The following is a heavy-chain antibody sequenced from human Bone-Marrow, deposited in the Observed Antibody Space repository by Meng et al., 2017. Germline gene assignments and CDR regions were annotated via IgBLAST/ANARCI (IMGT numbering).Heavy chain of an antibody. V-gene: IGHV1-46*01. J-gene: IGHJ5*02. CDR1: GYTFTSYY. CDR2: INPSGGST. CDR3: ARDRNSGEHTEYNWFDP. Sequence: QGQVVQSGAEVKKPGASVKVSCKASGYTFTSYYMHWVRQAPGQGLEWMGIINPSGGSTSYAQKFQGRVTMTRDTSTSTVYMELSSLRSEDTAVYYCARDRNSGEHTEYNWFDPWGQGTLVTVSS. D-gene: IGHD4/OR15-4a*01.